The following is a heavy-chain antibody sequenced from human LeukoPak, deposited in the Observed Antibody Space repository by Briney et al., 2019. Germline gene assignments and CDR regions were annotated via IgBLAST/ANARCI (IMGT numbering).Heavy chain of an antibody. CDR3: ARENLQYYYGPDSMDV. Sequence: GGSLRLSCAASGFTFSSYEMNWVRQAPGKGLEWVSYISSSGSTIYYADSMKGRFTISRDNAKNSLYLQMNSLRAEDTAVYYCARENLQYYYGPDSMDVWGKGTTVTVSS. V-gene: IGHV3-48*03. CDR2: ISSSGSTI. J-gene: IGHJ6*03. D-gene: IGHD3-10*01. CDR1: GFTFSSYE.